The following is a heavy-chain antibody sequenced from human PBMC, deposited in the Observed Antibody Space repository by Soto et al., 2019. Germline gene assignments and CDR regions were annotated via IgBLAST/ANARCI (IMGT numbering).Heavy chain of an antibody. CDR2: ISSSSSYI. V-gene: IGHV3-21*01. D-gene: IGHD3-3*01. CDR3: ARALPLLYDFWSGYYMSAFDI. Sequence: GGSLRLSCAASGFTFSSYSMNWVRQAPGKGLEWVSSISSSSSYIYYADSVKGRFTISRDNAKNSLYLQMNSLRAEDTAVYYCARALPLLYDFWSGYYMSAFDIWGQGTMVTVSS. CDR1: GFTFSSYS. J-gene: IGHJ3*02.